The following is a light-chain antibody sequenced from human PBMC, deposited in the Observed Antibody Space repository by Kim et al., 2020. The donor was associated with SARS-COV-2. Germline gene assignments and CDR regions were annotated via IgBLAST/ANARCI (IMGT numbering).Light chain of an antibody. CDR1: SLRTTY. Sequence: SSELTQDPSVSVALGQTVTITCQGDSLRTTYASWYQQKPGQAPVLVVFGQNQRPSGIPDRFSGSTSGNTASLTITGAQAEDEAVYYCNSRDGTDSSRDNSDTYYVFGTGTKVTVL. CDR2: GQN. CDR3: NSRDGTDSSRDNSDTYYV. J-gene: IGLJ1*01. V-gene: IGLV3-19*01.